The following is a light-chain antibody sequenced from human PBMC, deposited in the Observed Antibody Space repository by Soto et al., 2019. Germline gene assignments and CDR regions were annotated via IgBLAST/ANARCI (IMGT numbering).Light chain of an antibody. J-gene: IGLJ3*02. Sequence: QPVLTQPPSASGTPGQRVTISCSGSSSNIGSSTVNWYRQLPGTAPKLLIYNNNQRPSGVPDRFSGSTSGTSASLAISGLQSEDEGDYYCAAWDDSLNGVFGGGTKLTVL. CDR2: NNN. V-gene: IGLV1-44*01. CDR1: SSNIGSST. CDR3: AAWDDSLNGV.